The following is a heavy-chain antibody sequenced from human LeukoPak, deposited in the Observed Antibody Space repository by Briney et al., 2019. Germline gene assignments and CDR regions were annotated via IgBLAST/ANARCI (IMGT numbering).Heavy chain of an antibody. CDR3: ARDNSGPSAFDF. D-gene: IGHD2-15*01. Sequence: SETLSLTCAVYGGSFSGYYWAWIRQPPGKGLEWIGSLHHSGSTYYNPSLKSRVTISVDTSKNQFSLSLSSVTAADTAVFYCARDNSGPSAFDFWGQGTMVSVSS. CDR1: GGSFSGYY. J-gene: IGHJ3*01. V-gene: IGHV4-38-2*02. CDR2: LHHSGST.